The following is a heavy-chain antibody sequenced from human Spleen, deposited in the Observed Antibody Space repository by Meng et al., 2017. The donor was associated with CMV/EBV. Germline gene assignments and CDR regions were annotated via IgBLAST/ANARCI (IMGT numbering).Heavy chain of an antibody. D-gene: IGHD3-9*01. V-gene: IGHV3-7*01. Sequence: GGSLRLSCAASGFTFSSYWMSWVRQAPGKGLEWVANIKQDGSEKYYVDSVKGRFTISRDNAEKSLYLHMNSLRGEDTAVYYCARELTGNHHFDYWGQGTLVTVSS. J-gene: IGHJ4*02. CDR3: ARELTGNHHFDY. CDR2: IKQDGSEK. CDR1: GFTFSSYW.